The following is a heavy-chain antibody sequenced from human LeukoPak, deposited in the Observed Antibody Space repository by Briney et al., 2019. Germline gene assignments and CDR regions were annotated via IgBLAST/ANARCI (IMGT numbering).Heavy chain of an antibody. Sequence: SETLSLTCAVYGGSFSGYYWSWIRQPPGKGLEWIGEINHSGSTNYNPSLKSRVTISVDTSKNQFSLKLSSVTTADTAVYYCARHRVRGVRGVKPYFDYWGQGTLVTVSS. CDR3: ARHRVRGVRGVKPYFDY. J-gene: IGHJ4*02. V-gene: IGHV4-34*01. D-gene: IGHD3-10*01. CDR2: INHSGST. CDR1: GGSFSGYY.